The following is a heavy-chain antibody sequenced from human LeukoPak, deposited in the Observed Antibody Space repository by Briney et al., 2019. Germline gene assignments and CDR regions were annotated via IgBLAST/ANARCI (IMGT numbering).Heavy chain of an antibody. CDR3: ARGLLRMGSFDY. D-gene: IGHD3-16*01. CDR1: GGSFSGYY. J-gene: IGHJ4*02. V-gene: IGHV4-34*01. CDR2: INHSGST. Sequence: PSETLSLTCAVYGGSFSGYYWSWIRQPPGKGLEWIGEINHSGSTNYNPSLKSRVTISVDTSKNQFYLKLSSVTAADTAVYYCARGLLRMGSFDYWGQGTLVTVSS.